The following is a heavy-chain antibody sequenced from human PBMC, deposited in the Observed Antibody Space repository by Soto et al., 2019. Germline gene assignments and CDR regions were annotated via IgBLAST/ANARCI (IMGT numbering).Heavy chain of an antibody. CDR1: GGSVSSGSYY. D-gene: IGHD5-18*01. J-gene: IGHJ5*02. Sequence: SETLSLTCTVSGGSVSSGSYYWSWIRQPPGKGLEWIGYIYYSGSTNYNTSLKSRVTISVDTSKNQFSLKLSSVTAADTAVYYCARGVPYSYGYVSWFDPWGQGTLVTVSS. CDR3: ARGVPYSYGYVSWFDP. CDR2: IYYSGST. V-gene: IGHV4-61*01.